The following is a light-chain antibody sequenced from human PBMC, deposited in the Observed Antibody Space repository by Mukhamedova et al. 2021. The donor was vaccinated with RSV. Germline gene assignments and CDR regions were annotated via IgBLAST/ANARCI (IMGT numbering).Light chain of an antibody. Sequence: ATLTCTGNSNNVGNQGAAWLQQHQGHPPKLLAYRNNKRPSGVSERFSASRSGNTASLTISGLQPEDEADYYCSAWDSSLSAWVFGG. V-gene: IGLV10-54*04. CDR2: RNN. CDR3: SAWDSSLSAWV. J-gene: IGLJ3*02. CDR1: SNNVGNQG.